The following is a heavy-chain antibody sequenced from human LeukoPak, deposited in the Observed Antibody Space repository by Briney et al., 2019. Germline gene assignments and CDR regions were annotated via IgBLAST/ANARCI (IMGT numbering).Heavy chain of an antibody. V-gene: IGHV3-23*01. D-gene: IGHD3-22*01. CDR3: AKDRLLDSSGYFDY. CDR1: GFTFSSYA. Sequence: GGSLSLPCAASGFTFSSYAMSWLRQAPGKGLEWVSAFSDSGGSTYYPGSAKGRVTISRDNYKNTLYLQMNSLRAEDTAVYFCAKDRLLDSSGYFDYWGQGTLVTVSS. CDR2: FSDSGGST. J-gene: IGHJ4*02.